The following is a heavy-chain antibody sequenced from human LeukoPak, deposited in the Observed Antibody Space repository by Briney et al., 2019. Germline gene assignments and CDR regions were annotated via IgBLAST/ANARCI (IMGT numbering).Heavy chain of an antibody. CDR1: GGTFSSYA. J-gene: IGHJ5*02. D-gene: IGHD3-3*01. CDR3: ARDAYYDFWSGYYNWGRVSGWSDP. CDR2: INPNSGGT. V-gene: IGHV1-2*02. Sequence: ALVKVSCKASGGTFSSYAISWVRQAPGQGLEWMGWINPNSGGTNYAQKFQGRVTMTRDTSISTAYMELSRLRSDDTAVYYCARDAYYDFWSGYYNWGRVSGWSDPWGQGTLVTVSS.